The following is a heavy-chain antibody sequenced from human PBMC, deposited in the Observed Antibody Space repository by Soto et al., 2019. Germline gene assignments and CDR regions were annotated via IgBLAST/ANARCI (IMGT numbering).Heavy chain of an antibody. Sequence: SETLSLTCAVYGGSFSGYYWSWIRQPPGKGLEWIGEINHSGSTNYNPSLKSRVTISVDTSKNQFSLKLSSVTAADTAVYYCARAMGGCFDPWGQRTLVTVSS. V-gene: IGHV4-34*01. CDR3: ARAMGGCFDP. CDR1: GGSFSGYY. CDR2: INHSGST. J-gene: IGHJ5*02. D-gene: IGHD5-18*01.